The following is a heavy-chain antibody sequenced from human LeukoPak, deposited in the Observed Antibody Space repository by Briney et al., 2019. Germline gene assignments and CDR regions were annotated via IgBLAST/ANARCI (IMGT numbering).Heavy chain of an antibody. CDR3: VMTTVTGVDY. Sequence: KPSETLSLTCAVHGGSFSAYYWSWVRQPPGKGLEWIGEINHSGSTNYNPSLKSRVTISADTSREKFSLNLSSVTAADTAVYYFVMTTVTGVDYWGQGTLVTVPS. CDR2: INHSGST. J-gene: IGHJ4*02. CDR1: GGSFSAYY. V-gene: IGHV4-34*01. D-gene: IGHD4-17*01.